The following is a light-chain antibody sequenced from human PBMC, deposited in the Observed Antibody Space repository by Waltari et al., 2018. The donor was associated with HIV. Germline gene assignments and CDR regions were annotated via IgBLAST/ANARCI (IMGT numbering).Light chain of an antibody. J-gene: IGLJ2*01. V-gene: IGLV2-14*03. CDR2: DVT. CDR1: SSDIPTYDF. CDR3: SSYTTSNTVV. Sequence: QSALTQPASVSGSPGQSITISCPGTSSDIPTYDFVSWYQKHPAKAPKLLIYDVTARPSGVSRRFSGSKSGSTASLTISSIQADDEADYYCSSYTTSNTVVFGPGTKLSVL.